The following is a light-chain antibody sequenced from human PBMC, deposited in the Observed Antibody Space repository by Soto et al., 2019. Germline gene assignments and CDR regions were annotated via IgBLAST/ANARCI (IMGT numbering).Light chain of an antibody. CDR1: QSVSSSY. V-gene: IGKV3-20*01. Sequence: ELVWTQSPGTLSLSPGERATLSCRASQSVSSSYLAWYQQKPCQAPRLLIYGASSRATGIPDRFSGSGSGTDFTPTISRLEPEDFAVYYCQQYGSSPPWTFGQGTKVDIK. CDR2: GAS. CDR3: QQYGSSPPWT. J-gene: IGKJ1*01.